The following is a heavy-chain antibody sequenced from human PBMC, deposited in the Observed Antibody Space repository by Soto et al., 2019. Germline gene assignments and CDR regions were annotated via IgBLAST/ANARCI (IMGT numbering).Heavy chain of an antibody. CDR1: GGSISSYY. Sequence: PSETLSLTCTFSGGSISSYYWSLIRQPPGKGLEWIGYIYYSGSTNYNPSLKSRVTISVDTSKNQFSLKLSSVTAADTAVYYCARHPWAYSSSSPPDYWGQGTLVTVSS. V-gene: IGHV4-59*08. CDR3: ARHPWAYSSSSPPDY. CDR2: IYYSGST. D-gene: IGHD6-6*01. J-gene: IGHJ4*02.